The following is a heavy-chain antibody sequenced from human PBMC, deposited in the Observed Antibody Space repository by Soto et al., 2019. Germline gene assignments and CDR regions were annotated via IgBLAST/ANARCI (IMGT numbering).Heavy chain of an antibody. CDR1: GFTFSSYS. D-gene: IGHD3-10*01. CDR3: ARDRGLLWPGRGGTDAFDI. V-gene: IGHV3-48*01. J-gene: IGHJ3*02. Sequence: GGSLRLSCAASGFTFSSYSMNWVRQAPGKGLEWVSYISSSSSTIYYADSVKGRFTISRDNAKNSLYLQMNSLRAEDTAVYYCARDRGLLWPGRGGTDAFDIWGQGTMVTVSS. CDR2: ISSSSSTI.